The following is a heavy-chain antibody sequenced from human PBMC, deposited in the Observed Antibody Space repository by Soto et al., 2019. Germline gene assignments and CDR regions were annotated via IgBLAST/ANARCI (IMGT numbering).Heavy chain of an antibody. V-gene: IGHV3-30*18. CDR3: AKVIRADSTSSNFYYYSGLDV. J-gene: IGHJ6*02. Sequence: QVQLVESGGGAVQPGRSLRLSCAASGFTFRTYGMHWVRQAPGKGLEWLAVISHNGINKYYADSVKGRLTISRDNSRDTLFLHKNSLRDEDTAIYYCAKVIRADSTSSNFYYYSGLDVWGQGTTVTVS. CDR1: GFTFRTYG. CDR2: ISHNGINK. D-gene: IGHD6-6*01.